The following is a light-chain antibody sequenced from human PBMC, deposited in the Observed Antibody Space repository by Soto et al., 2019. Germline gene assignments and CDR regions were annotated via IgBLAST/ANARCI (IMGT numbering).Light chain of an antibody. CDR3: QKYNSSPLT. J-gene: IGKJ4*01. Sequence: DVQMTQSPSSLSAFVGDRVTITCRASQGIAPYLAWFQQKPGKVPKLLISATSTLQSGVPSRFSGSGSGTDFTLTISSLQPEDVGAYYGQKYNSSPLTFGGGTKVEIK. V-gene: IGKV1-27*01. CDR1: QGIAPY. CDR2: ATS.